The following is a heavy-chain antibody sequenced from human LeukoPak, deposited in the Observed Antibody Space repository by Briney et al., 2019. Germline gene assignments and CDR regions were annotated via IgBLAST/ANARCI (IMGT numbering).Heavy chain of an antibody. Sequence: ASVKVSCKASGYTFTGYYMHWVRQAPGQGLEWMGWINPNSGGTNYAQKFQGRVTMTRDTSISTAYMELSRLRSDDTAVYYCARDSRGYSSGWYASYDAFDTWGQGTMVTVSS. CDR1: GYTFTGYY. J-gene: IGHJ3*02. CDR3: ARDSRGYSSGWYASYDAFDT. D-gene: IGHD6-19*01. V-gene: IGHV1-2*02. CDR2: INPNSGGT.